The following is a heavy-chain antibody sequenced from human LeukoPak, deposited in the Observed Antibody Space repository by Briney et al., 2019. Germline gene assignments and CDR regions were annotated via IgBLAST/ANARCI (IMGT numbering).Heavy chain of an antibody. CDR3: AKARAPAMVSNNFDY. J-gene: IGHJ4*02. CDR1: GFTLSSYA. CDR2: ISGSGDRT. D-gene: IGHD5-18*01. V-gene: IGHV3-23*01. Sequence: GALRLSCAASGFTLSSYAMSWVRQAPGEGLEWVSAISGSGDRTYYADSVKGQFTISRDNSKNTLYLQMNSLRAEDTAVYYCAKARAPAMVSNNFDYWGQGTLVTVSS.